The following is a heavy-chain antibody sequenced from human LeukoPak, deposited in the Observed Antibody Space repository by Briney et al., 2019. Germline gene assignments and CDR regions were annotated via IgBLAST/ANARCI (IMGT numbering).Heavy chain of an antibody. V-gene: IGHV4-61*02. D-gene: IGHD3-10*01. CDR2: IYTSGST. CDR3: ARHYTMVRGVNITSWFDP. Sequence: SQTLSLTCTVSGGSISSGSYYWSWIRQPAGKGLEWIGRIYTSGSTNYNPSLKSRVTISVDTSKNQFSLKLSSVTAADTAVYYCARHYTMVRGVNITSWFDPWGQGTLVTVSS. CDR1: GGSISSGSYY. J-gene: IGHJ5*02.